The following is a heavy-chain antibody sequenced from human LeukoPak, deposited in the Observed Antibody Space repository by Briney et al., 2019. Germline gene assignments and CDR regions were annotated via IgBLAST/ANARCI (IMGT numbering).Heavy chain of an antibody. V-gene: IGHV3-15*07. Sequence: GGSLRLSCAASGFTFSIAWMNWVRQAPGKGLEWVGRIKSKTDGGTTDYAAPVKGRFTISRDDSKNTLYLQMNSLKTEDTAVYYCTTDRTYYDFWSGYSPPFDYWGQGTLVTVSS. D-gene: IGHD3-3*01. J-gene: IGHJ4*02. CDR2: IKSKTDGGTT. CDR3: TTDRTYYDFWSGYSPPFDY. CDR1: GFTFSIAW.